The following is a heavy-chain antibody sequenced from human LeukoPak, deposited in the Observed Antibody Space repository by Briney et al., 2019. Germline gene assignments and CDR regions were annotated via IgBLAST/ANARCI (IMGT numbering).Heavy chain of an antibody. V-gene: IGHV1-2*02. Sequence: ASVKVSCKASGYTFTAYYIHWVRQAPGQGLEWMGWVIPDSGATKYAQKFQGRVTMTRDTSISTAYMELSSLTSDDAAVYYCARACGGTSCHLNAWGQEPYSPSTQ. D-gene: IGHD2-21*01. CDR1: GYTFTAYY. CDR3: ARACGGTSCHLNA. J-gene: IGHJ5*01. CDR2: VIPDSGAT.